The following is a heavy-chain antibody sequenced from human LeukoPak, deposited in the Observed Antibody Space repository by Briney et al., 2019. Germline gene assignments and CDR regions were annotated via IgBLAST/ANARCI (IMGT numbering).Heavy chain of an antibody. V-gene: IGHV3-53*01. CDR3: ARPRRDSSEYWFDP. Sequence: GGSLRLSCAASGFTVSSNYMSWVRQAPGKGLEWVSVIYSGGSTYYADFVKGRFTISRDSSKSTLYLQMNSLRAEDTAVYYCARPRRDSSEYWFDPWGQGTLVTVSS. J-gene: IGHJ5*02. CDR1: GFTVSSNY. D-gene: IGHD3-22*01. CDR2: IYSGGST.